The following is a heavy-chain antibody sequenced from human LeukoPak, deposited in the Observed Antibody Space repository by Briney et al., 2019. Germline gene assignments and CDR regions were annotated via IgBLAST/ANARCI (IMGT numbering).Heavy chain of an antibody. CDR2: ISGSGGST. V-gene: IGHV3-23*01. CDR1: GFTFSSYS. J-gene: IGHJ4*02. D-gene: IGHD6-6*01. CDR3: ANEQLGGFDY. Sequence: PGGSLRLSCAASGFTFSSYSMNWVRQAPGKGLEWVSAISGSGGSTYYADSVKGRFTISRDNSKNTLYLQMNSLRAEDTAVYYCANEQLGGFDYWGQGTLVTVSS.